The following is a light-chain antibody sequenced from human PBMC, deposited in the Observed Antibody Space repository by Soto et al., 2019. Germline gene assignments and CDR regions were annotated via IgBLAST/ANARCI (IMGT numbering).Light chain of an antibody. J-gene: IGKJ3*01. CDR3: QHYGSSPFT. CDR2: GAS. V-gene: IGKV3-20*01. CDR1: QSVSSSY. Sequence: EIVLTQSPGTLSLSPGERATLSCRASQSVSSSYLAWYQQKPGQAPRLLIYGASSRATGIPDRFSGSGSGTDFTLTISGLEPEDFAVYYCQHYGSSPFTFGPGTKVDIK.